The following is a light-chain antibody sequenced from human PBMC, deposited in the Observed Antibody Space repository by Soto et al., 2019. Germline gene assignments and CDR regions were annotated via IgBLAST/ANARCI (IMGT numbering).Light chain of an antibody. Sequence: EIVLTQSPGTLSLSPGERATLSCRASQSVSSSYLAWYQQKPGQAPRLLIYGASSRATGIPDRLSGSGSGTDFTLTISRLEPEDFAVYYCQQYGSSPVTFGQGTKVEI. CDR2: GAS. CDR1: QSVSSSY. CDR3: QQYGSSPVT. V-gene: IGKV3-20*01. J-gene: IGKJ1*01.